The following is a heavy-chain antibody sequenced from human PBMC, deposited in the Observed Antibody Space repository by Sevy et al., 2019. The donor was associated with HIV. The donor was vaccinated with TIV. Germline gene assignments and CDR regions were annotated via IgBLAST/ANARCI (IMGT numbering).Heavy chain of an antibody. CDR3: ARRYATYNYDSSGYSGAFDI. Sequence: ASVKVSCKASGGTFSSYAISWVRQAPGQGLEWMGGIIPIFGTANYAQKFRGRVTITADESTSTAYMELSSLRSEDTAVYYCARRYATYNYDSSGYSGAFDIWGQGTMVTVSS. J-gene: IGHJ3*02. CDR1: GGTFSSYA. D-gene: IGHD3-22*01. CDR2: IIPIFGTA. V-gene: IGHV1-69*13.